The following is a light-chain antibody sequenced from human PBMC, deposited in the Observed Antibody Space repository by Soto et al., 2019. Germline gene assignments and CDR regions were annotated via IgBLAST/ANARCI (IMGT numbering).Light chain of an antibody. CDR3: QHFGGSLPVT. CDR1: ESVNIMY. V-gene: IGKV3-20*01. J-gene: IGKJ5*01. Sequence: EIVLTQSQGVLSFSPGERATLSCRASESVNIMYLGWYQQKPGQAPRLLILHTSLRPTGIPDRFSGSGSGTDFTLTISRLEPEDFAVYYCQHFGGSLPVTFGQGTRLEIK. CDR2: HTS.